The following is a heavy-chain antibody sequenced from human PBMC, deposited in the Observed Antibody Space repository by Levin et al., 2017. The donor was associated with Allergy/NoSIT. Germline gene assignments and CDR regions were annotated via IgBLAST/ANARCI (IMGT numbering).Heavy chain of an antibody. Sequence: GESLKISCAASGFTFSSYAMSWVRQAPGKGLEWVSAISGSGGSTYYADSVKGRFTISRDNSKNTLYLQMNSLRAEDTAVYYCAKDTPTAMVPFDYWGQGTLVTVSS. CDR3: AKDTPTAMVPFDY. D-gene: IGHD5-18*01. J-gene: IGHJ4*02. CDR1: GFTFSSYA. V-gene: IGHV3-23*01. CDR2: ISGSGGST.